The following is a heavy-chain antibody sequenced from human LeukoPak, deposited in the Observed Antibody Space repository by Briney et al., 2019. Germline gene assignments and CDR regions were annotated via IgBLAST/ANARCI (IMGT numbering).Heavy chain of an antibody. CDR2: ISSSSSYI. V-gene: IGHV3-21*01. J-gene: IGHJ4*02. Sequence: GGSLRLSCAASGFTFSSYSMNWVRQAPGKGLEWVSSISSSSSYIYYADSVKGRFTISRDNAKNSLSLQVNSLRADDTAVYYCARVGSIAAAGTPDCWGQGTLVTVSS. CDR1: GFTFSSYS. CDR3: ARVGSIAAAGTPDC. D-gene: IGHD6-13*01.